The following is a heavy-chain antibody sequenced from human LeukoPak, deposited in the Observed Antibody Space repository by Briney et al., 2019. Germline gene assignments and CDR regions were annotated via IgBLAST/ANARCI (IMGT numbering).Heavy chain of an antibody. V-gene: IGHV1-18*04. Sequence: ASVKVSCKASGYTFTSYGISWVRQAPGQGLEWMGWINSYNGNTNYAQKLQGRVTMTTDTSTSTAYMELRSLRSDDTAVYYCARAEDRDYVWGSYRLADYWGQGTLVTVSS. J-gene: IGHJ4*02. CDR1: GYTFTSYG. CDR3: ARAEDRDYVWGSYRLADY. D-gene: IGHD3-16*02. CDR2: INSYNGNT.